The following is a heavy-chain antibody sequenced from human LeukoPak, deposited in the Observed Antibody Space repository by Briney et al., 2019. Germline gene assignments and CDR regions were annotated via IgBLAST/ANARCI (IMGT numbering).Heavy chain of an antibody. Sequence: GGSLRLSCAASGFTFSSYAMSWVRQAPGKGLEWVSAISGSGGSTYYADSMKGRFTISRDNSKNTLYLQMNSLRAEDTAVYYCAKLPRYYYYYMDVWGKGTTVTVSS. CDR2: ISGSGGST. V-gene: IGHV3-23*01. CDR3: AKLPRYYYYYMDV. CDR1: GFTFSSYA. J-gene: IGHJ6*03.